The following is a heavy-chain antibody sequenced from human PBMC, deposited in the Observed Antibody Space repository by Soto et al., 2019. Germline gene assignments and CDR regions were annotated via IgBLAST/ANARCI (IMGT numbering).Heavy chain of an antibody. CDR2: ISYDGSNK. V-gene: IGHV3-30*18. CDR3: AKVGIVEEDYYGMDV. J-gene: IGHJ6*02. D-gene: IGHD2-21*01. Sequence: QMQLVESGGGVVQPGRSLRLSCAASGFTFSSYGMHWVRQAPGKGLEWVAVISYDGSNKYYADYVKGRFTISRDNSKNTLYLQMNSLRAEDKAVYYCAKVGIVEEDYYGMDVLGQGTKVTVSS. CDR1: GFTFSSYG.